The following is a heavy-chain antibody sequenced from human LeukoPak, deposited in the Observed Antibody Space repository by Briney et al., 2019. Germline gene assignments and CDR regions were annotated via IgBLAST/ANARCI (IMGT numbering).Heavy chain of an antibody. Sequence: GGSLRPSCAASGFTFSTYGMHWVRQAPGKGLKWVAVISYDGSNQYYADSVKGRFTISRDNSKNTLYLQMNSLRGEDTAVYYCAKGRSGSYYYGVDVWGQGTTVTVSS. CDR3: AKGRSGSYYYGVDV. D-gene: IGHD3-10*01. CDR2: ISYDGSNQ. V-gene: IGHV3-30*18. J-gene: IGHJ6*02. CDR1: GFTFSTYG.